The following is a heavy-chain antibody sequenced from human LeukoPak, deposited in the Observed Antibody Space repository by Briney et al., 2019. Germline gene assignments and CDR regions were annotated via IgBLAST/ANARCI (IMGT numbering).Heavy chain of an antibody. Sequence: GGSLRLSCAASGFTFSNAWMSWVRQAPGKGLEWVGRIKSKTDGGTTDYAAPVKGRFTISRDDSKNTLNLQMNSLKTEDTAVYYCSTERPWFGELSPFFDYWGQGTLVTVSS. CDR1: GFTFSNAW. J-gene: IGHJ4*02. CDR2: IKSKTDGGTT. D-gene: IGHD3-10*01. CDR3: STERPWFGELSPFFDY. V-gene: IGHV3-15*01.